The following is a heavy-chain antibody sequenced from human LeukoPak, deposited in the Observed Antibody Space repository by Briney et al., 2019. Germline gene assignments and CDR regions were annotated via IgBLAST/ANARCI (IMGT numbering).Heavy chain of an antibody. J-gene: IGHJ4*02. Sequence: SVKVSCKASGGTFSSYAISWVRQAPGQGLEWMGRIIPILGIANYAQKFQGRVTITADKSTSTAYMELSSLRSEDTAVYYCARCSGGSCYEFAYWGQGTLVTVSS. D-gene: IGHD2-15*01. CDR3: ARCSGGSCYEFAY. V-gene: IGHV1-69*04. CDR1: GGTFSSYA. CDR2: IIPILGIA.